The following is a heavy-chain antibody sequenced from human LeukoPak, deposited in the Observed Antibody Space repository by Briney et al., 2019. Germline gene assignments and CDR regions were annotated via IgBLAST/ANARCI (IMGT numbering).Heavy chain of an antibody. CDR3: ARSIMITFGGVIVFSPWFGP. J-gene: IGHJ5*02. CDR2: IYYSGST. V-gene: IGHV4-59*01. Sequence: SETLSLTCTVSGGSISSYYWSWIRQPPGKGLEWIGYIYYSGSTNYNPSLKSRVTISVDTSKNQFSLKLSSVTAADTAVYYCARSIMITFGGVIVFSPWFGPWGQGTLVTVSS. D-gene: IGHD3-16*02. CDR1: GGSISSYY.